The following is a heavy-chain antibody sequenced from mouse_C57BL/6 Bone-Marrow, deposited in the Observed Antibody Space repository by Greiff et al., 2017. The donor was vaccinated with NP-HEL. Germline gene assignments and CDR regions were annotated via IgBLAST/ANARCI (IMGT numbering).Heavy chain of an antibody. V-gene: IGHV1-55*01. Sequence: QVQLQQSGAELVKPGASVKMSCKASGYTFTSYWITWVKQRPGQGLEWIGDIYPGSGSTNYNEKFKSKATLTVDTSSSTAYMQLSSLTSEDSAVYYCARAGFIYYYGRWYFDVWGTGTTVTVSS. D-gene: IGHD1-1*01. CDR1: GYTFTSYW. CDR2: IYPGSGST. J-gene: IGHJ1*03. CDR3: ARAGFIYYYGRWYFDV.